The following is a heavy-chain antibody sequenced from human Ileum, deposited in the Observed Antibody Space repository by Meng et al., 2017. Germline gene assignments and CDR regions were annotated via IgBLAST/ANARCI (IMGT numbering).Heavy chain of an antibody. Sequence: HVQLQESGPGLEKPSQTLSLTCPVSGCSISSGGYYWSWIRQHPGKGLEWIGYIYYSGTTYYNPSLKSRVTISVDTSKNQFSLKLSSVTAADTAVYYCAREPPAAAGTGADYWGQGTLVTVSS. CDR1: GCSISSGGYY. V-gene: IGHV4-31*03. CDR3: AREPPAAAGTGADY. D-gene: IGHD6-13*01. CDR2: IYYSGTT. J-gene: IGHJ4*02.